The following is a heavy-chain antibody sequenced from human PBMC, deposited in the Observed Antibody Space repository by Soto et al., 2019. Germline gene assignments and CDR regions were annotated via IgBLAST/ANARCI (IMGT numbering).Heavy chain of an antibody. D-gene: IGHD1-26*01. V-gene: IGHV3-33*01. CDR2: IYYDGRNK. J-gene: IGHJ4*02. CDR1: GFTFNTYG. Sequence: QVQLVESGGGVVQPGRSLRLSCAASGFTFNTYGMHWVRQAPGKGLERVAVIYYDGRNKYYADSVKGRFTISRDNSKNTLNLQMNSLRVEDTAVYYCARDLGELWPSVGGYWGQGTLVTVSS. CDR3: ARDLGELWPSVGGY.